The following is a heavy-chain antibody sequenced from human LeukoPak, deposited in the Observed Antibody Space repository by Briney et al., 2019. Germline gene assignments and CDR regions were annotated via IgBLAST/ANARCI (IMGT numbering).Heavy chain of an antibody. CDR2: IKQDGSEK. CDR3: ARGRPHGNDY. CDR1: GFTFSAYW. V-gene: IGHV3-7*01. D-gene: IGHD4-23*01. J-gene: IGHJ4*02. Sequence: GGSLRLSCAASGFTFSAYWMSWVRQTPGEGLEWVAHIKQDGSEKNYVDSVKGRFTISRDNAKDSLLLQMDGLRAEDTAVYYCARGRPHGNDYWGQGTLVTVSS.